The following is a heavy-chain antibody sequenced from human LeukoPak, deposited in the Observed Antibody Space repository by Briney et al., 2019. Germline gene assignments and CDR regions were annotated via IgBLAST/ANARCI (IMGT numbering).Heavy chain of an antibody. CDR2: ISGSGGST. V-gene: IGHV3-23*01. CDR1: GFTFSSYA. D-gene: IGHD6-13*01. CDR3: ARAVAATHDAFDI. Sequence: AGGSLRLSCAASGFTFSSYAMSWVRQAPGKGLEWVSAISGSGGSTYYADSVKGRFTISRDNAKNSLYLQMNSLRAEDTAVYYCARAVAATHDAFDIWGQGTMVTVSS. J-gene: IGHJ3*02.